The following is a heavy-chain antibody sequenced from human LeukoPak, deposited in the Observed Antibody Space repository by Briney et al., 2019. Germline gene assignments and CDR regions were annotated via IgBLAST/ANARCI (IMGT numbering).Heavy chain of an antibody. CDR2: IIPIFGTA. J-gene: IGHJ4*02. V-gene: IGHV1-69*06. CDR3: ARIAPRIAAAGELDYYFDY. D-gene: IGHD6-13*01. Sequence: ASVTVSCKASGGTFSSYAISWVRQAPGQGLEWMGGIIPIFGTANYAQKFQGRVTITADKSTSTAYMELSSLRSEDTAVYYCARIAPRIAAAGELDYYFDYWGQGTLVTVSS. CDR1: GGTFSSYA.